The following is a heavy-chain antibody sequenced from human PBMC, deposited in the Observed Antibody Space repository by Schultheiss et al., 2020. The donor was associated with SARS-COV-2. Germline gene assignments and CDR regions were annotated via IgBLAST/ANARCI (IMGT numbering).Heavy chain of an antibody. CDR1: GFTFNGYA. J-gene: IGHJ4*02. D-gene: IGHD3-10*01. Sequence: GGSLRLSCAASGFTFNGYAMSWVRQAPGKGLEWVSAISGSGGSTYYADSVKGRFTISRDNSKNTLYLQMNSLRAEDTAVYYCAKDMVRGLNPAFDYWGQGTLVTVSS. CDR3: AKDMVRGLNPAFDY. CDR2: ISGSGGST. V-gene: IGHV3-23*01.